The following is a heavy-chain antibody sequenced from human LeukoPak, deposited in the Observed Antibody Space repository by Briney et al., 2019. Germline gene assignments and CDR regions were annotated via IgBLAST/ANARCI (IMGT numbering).Heavy chain of an antibody. CDR1: GFTFSSYS. Sequence: GRSLRLSCAASGFTFSSYSMNWVRQAPGKGLEWVSYISSSSSTIYYADSVKGRFTISRDNAKNSLYPQMNSLRDEDTAVYYCARDWRRYFDYWGQGTLVTVSS. D-gene: IGHD3-3*01. J-gene: IGHJ4*02. V-gene: IGHV3-48*02. CDR3: ARDWRRYFDY. CDR2: ISSSSSTI.